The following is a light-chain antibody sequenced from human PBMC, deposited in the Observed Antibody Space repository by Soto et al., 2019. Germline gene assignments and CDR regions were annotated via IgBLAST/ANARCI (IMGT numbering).Light chain of an antibody. J-gene: IGKJ1*01. V-gene: IGKV1-33*01. CDR2: DAS. CDR1: QDISNH. CDR3: LQDYNYPRT. Sequence: DIQMTQSPSSLSASVGDRVTITCQASQDISNHLNWYQQKPGKAPKLLIYDASNLETGVPSRFSGSGSGRDFNLTISSLQPEDFATYYCLQDYNYPRTFGQGTKVE.